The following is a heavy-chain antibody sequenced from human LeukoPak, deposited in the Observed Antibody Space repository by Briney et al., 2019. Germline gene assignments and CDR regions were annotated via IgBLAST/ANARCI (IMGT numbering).Heavy chain of an antibody. Sequence: GRSLRLSCAASGFTFSSYAMHWVRQAPGKGLEYVSAISSNGGSTYYANSVKGRFTISRDNSKNTLYLQMGSLRAEDMAVYYCAREGGDYWGQGTLVTVSS. CDR1: GFTFSSYA. V-gene: IGHV3-64*01. CDR3: AREGGDY. CDR2: ISSNGGST. D-gene: IGHD2-15*01. J-gene: IGHJ4*02.